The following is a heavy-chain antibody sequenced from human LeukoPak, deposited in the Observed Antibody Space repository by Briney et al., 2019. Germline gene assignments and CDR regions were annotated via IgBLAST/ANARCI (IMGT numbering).Heavy chain of an antibody. CDR2: TYYRSKWYN. Sequence: SQTLSLTCAISGDNVSSNSAAWNWIRQSPSRGLEWLGRTYYRSKWYNDYAVSVKSRITINPDTSKNQFSLQLNSVTPEDTAVYYCARGVYDYVWGSYRYNYYYYMDVWGKGTTVTVSS. CDR3: ARGVYDYVWGSYRYNYYYYMDV. D-gene: IGHD3-16*02. CDR1: GDNVSSNSAA. V-gene: IGHV6-1*01. J-gene: IGHJ6*03.